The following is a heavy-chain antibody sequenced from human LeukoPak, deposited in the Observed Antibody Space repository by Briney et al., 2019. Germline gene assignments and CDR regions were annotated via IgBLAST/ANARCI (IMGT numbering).Heavy chain of an antibody. CDR3: ATSDSGTSGPLNGDY. CDR2: ISGSGGST. D-gene: IGHD1-26*01. Sequence: GGSLRLSWAAAGFTFSSYAMSWVRQAPGKVLEWVSAISGSGGSTYYADSVKGRFTISRDNSKNTLYLQMNRLRAEDTAVYYCATSDSGTSGPLNGDYWGQGTLVTVSS. V-gene: IGHV3-23*01. CDR1: GFTFSSYA. J-gene: IGHJ4*02.